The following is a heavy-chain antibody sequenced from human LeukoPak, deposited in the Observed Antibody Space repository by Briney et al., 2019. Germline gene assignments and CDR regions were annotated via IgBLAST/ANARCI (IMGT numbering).Heavy chain of an antibody. CDR2: INGEGSRI. J-gene: IGHJ6*02. CDR1: GFNLRTYW. Sequence: PGGSLRLSCAVTGFNLRTYWIHWVRHSPGRGLEWVARINGEGSRISYADSVRGRFTISSDNAKNTAYLQMNSLRAEDTALYYCARDPGYYYYGMTSGAKGPRSLSP. V-gene: IGHV3-74*01. CDR3: ARDPGYYYYGMTS.